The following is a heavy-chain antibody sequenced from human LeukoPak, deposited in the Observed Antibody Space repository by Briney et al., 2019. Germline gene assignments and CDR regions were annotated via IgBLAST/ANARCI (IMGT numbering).Heavy chain of an antibody. D-gene: IGHD4-17*01. CDR2: TRNKANGYTT. CDR1: GFTFSDHY. Sequence: GGSLRLSCAASGFTFSDHYMDWVRQAPGKGLEWVGRTRNKANGYTTEYAASVKGRFTISRDDSKTALYPQMNSLKTEDPSVYYCARVTRVTNLDYWGQGTLVTVSS. V-gene: IGHV3-72*01. CDR3: ARVTRVTNLDY. J-gene: IGHJ4*02.